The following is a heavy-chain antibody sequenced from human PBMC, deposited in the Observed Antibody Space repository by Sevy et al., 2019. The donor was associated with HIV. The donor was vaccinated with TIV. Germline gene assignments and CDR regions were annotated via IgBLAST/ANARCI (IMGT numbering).Heavy chain of an antibody. V-gene: IGHV3-7*03. CDR2: IKKDGSQK. D-gene: IGHD3-16*01. CDR3: FGGTN. J-gene: IGHJ4*02. CDR1: GLTFSNYW. Sequence: GGSLRLSCTASGLTFSNYWMHWVRQAPGKGLEWVASIKKDGSQKDYGDSVKGRFIISRDNAKSSVYLQMNSLRDEDAAVYYCFGGTNWGQGTLVTVSS.